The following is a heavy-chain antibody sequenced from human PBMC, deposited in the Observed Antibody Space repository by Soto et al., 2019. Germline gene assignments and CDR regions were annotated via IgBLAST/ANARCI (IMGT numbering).Heavy chain of an antibody. J-gene: IGHJ4*02. V-gene: IGHV3-30-3*01. Sequence: QVQLVESGGGVVQPGRSLRLSCAASGFTFSSYAMHWVRQAPGKGLEWVAVISYDGSNKYYADSVKGRFTISRDNSKNTLYLQMNSLRAEDTAVYSCAREPDYSFDYWGQGTLVTVSS. D-gene: IGHD4-4*01. CDR3: AREPDYSFDY. CDR1: GFTFSSYA. CDR2: ISYDGSNK.